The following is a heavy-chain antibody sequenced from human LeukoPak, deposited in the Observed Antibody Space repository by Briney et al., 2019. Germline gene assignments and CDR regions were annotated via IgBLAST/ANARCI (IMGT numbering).Heavy chain of an antibody. V-gene: IGHV4-59*01. CDR2: IYYSGST. CDR3: ARARGSIFGVVIDY. Sequence: KSSETLSLTCTVSGGSISSYYWSWIRQPPGKGLEWIGYIYYSGSTNYNPSLKSRVTISVDTSKNQFSLKLSSVTAADTAVYYCARARGSIFGVVIDYWGQGTLVTVSS. D-gene: IGHD3-3*01. J-gene: IGHJ4*02. CDR1: GGSISSYY.